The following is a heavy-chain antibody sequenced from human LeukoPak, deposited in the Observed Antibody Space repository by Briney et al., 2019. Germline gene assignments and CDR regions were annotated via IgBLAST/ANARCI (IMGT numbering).Heavy chain of an antibody. Sequence: SDTLSLMCTVSVGSISVLFGMWIRQPAGKGRVGIGRIYATGSTNYNPSLKSRVPMSVDTSKNQYSPKMSSVTAADTAVYYCARAKDSAYDHDYWGQGTLVTVSS. CDR2: IYATGST. CDR3: ARAKDSAYDHDY. CDR1: VGSISVLF. V-gene: IGHV4-4*07. D-gene: IGHD5-12*01. J-gene: IGHJ4*02.